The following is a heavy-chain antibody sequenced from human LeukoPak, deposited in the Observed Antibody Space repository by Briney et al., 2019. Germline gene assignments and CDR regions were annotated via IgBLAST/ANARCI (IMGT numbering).Heavy chain of an antibody. CDR1: GFTFSMFS. D-gene: IGHD2-2*01. J-gene: IGHJ4*02. CDR3: ARDLGMVVVPAPLDY. V-gene: IGHV3-48*01. CDR2: IRGRTDTT. Sequence: GGSLRLSCAASGFTFSMFSMNWVRQAPGKGLEWIAFIRGRTDTTYYADSVQGRFTISRDNADDSVYLQMDSLRAEDTAVYYCARDLGMVVVPAPLDYWGQGTLVTVSS.